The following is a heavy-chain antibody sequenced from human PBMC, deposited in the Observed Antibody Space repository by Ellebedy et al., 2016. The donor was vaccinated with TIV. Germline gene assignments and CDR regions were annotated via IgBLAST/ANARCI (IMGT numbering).Heavy chain of an antibody. CDR3: ARAVSSGGRYWGLGF. CDR2: IKSDGSST. Sequence: GESLKISCAASGFTVSTYWMHWVRQAPGKGLVWVSRIKSDGSSTTYADSVKGRFTISRDSAKNTLYLQMNSLRAEDTAVYYCARAVSSGGRYWGLGFWGQGTRVTVSS. D-gene: IGHD6-19*01. CDR1: GFTVSTYW. V-gene: IGHV3-74*01. J-gene: IGHJ4*02.